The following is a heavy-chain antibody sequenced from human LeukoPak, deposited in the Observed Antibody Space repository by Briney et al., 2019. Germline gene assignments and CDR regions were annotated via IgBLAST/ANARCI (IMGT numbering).Heavy chain of an antibody. CDR2: ISYDGSNK. J-gene: IGHJ4*02. D-gene: IGHD2-21*02. CDR3: ARACGGDCYSEGRGDFDY. CDR1: GFTFSSYA. V-gene: IGHV3-30-3*01. Sequence: GRSLRLSCAASGFTFSSYAMHWVRQAPGKGLEWVAVISYDGSNKYYADSVKGRFTISRDNSKNTLYLQMNSMRAEDTAVYYCARACGGDCYSEGRGDFDYWGQGTLVTVSS.